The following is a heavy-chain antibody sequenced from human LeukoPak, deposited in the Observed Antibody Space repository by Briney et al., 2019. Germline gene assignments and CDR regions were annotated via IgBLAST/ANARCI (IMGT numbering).Heavy chain of an antibody. J-gene: IGHJ3*02. CDR2: IWYDGSNK. D-gene: IGHD3-10*01. V-gene: IGHV3-33*01. CDR3: ARESYYYGSGSYWGAFDI. Sequence: GRSLRLSCAASGFTFSSYGMHWVRQAPGKGLEWVAVIWYDGSNKYYADSVKGRFTISRDNSKNTLYLQMNSLRAEDTAVYYCARESYYYGSGSYWGAFDIWGQGTMVTVSS. CDR1: GFTFSSYG.